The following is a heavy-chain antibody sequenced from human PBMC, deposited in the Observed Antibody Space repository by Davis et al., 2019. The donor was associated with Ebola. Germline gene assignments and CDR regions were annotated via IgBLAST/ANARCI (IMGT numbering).Heavy chain of an antibody. V-gene: IGHV4-31*03. CDR3: ARVLCSSTSCYYYYMDV. Sequence: PSETLSLTCTVSGGSISSGGYYWSWIRQHPGKGLEWIGYIYYSGSTYYNPSLKSRVTISVDTSKNQFSLKLSSVTAADTAVYYCARVLCSSTSCYYYYMDVWGKGTTVTVSS. CDR1: GGSISSGGYY. CDR2: IYYSGST. J-gene: IGHJ6*03. D-gene: IGHD2-2*01.